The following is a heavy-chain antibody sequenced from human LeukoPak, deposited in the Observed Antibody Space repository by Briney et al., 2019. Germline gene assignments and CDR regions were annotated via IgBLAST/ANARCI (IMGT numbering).Heavy chain of an antibody. D-gene: IGHD3-22*01. V-gene: IGHV1-2*02. CDR1: GYTFTGYY. CDR3: AREYYDSSGYYSYYFDY. CDR2: ISPNSGGT. Sequence: GASVKVSCKASGYTFTGYYVHWVRQAPGQGLEWMGWISPNSGGTNYAQNFQGRVTMTRDTSISTAYMELSRLRSDDTAVYYCAREYYDSSGYYSYYFDYWGQGTLVTVSS. J-gene: IGHJ4*02.